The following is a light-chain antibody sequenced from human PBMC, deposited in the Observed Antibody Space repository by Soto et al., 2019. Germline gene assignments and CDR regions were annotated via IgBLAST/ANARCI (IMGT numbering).Light chain of an antibody. CDR2: WAS. CDR1: QSVLYSSNNKNY. J-gene: IGKJ3*01. CDR3: QQYFSPPFT. V-gene: IGKV4-1*01. Sequence: DIVMTQSPESLPVSLGERATINCKSSQSVLYSSNNKNYLVWYQQKRGQPPSMIVSWASIRASGVPERFSGGGSGTDFTITISSLQAEDGAVYYCQQYFSPPFTFGPGTKVEIK.